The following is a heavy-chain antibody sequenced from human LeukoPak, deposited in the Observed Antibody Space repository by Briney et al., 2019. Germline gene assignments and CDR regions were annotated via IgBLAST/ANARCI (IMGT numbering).Heavy chain of an antibody. V-gene: IGHV4-59*01. CDR3: ARVGVDYSGNIIKYFFDY. J-gene: IGHJ4*02. Sequence: SETLSLTCTVSGGSISSYYWSWLRQPPGKGLEWIGYIYYSGSTNYNPSLKSRVTISVDTSKNQFSLKLSPVTAADTAVYYCARVGVDYSGNIIKYFFDYWGQGTLVTVSS. CDR2: IYYSGST. CDR1: GGSISSYY. D-gene: IGHD4-23*01.